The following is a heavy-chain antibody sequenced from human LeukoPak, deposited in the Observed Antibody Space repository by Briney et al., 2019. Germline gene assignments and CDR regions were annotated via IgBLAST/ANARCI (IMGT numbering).Heavy chain of an antibody. CDR1: GFTFSNYA. V-gene: IGHV3-23*01. CDR2: ISGSGEST. CDR3: ARNLRFLEWLIDY. Sequence: GGSLRLSCAASGFTFSNYAMTWVRQAPGKGLEWVSEISGSGESTYYGDSVKGRFTISRDNAKNSLYLQMNSLRAEDTAVYYCARNLRFLEWLIDYWGQGTLVTVSS. J-gene: IGHJ4*02. D-gene: IGHD3-3*01.